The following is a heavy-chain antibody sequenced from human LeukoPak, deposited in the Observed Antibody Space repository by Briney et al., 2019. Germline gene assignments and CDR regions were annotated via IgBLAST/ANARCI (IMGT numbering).Heavy chain of an antibody. J-gene: IGHJ4*02. Sequence: PGGSLRLSCSASGFTFSSYAMHWVRKAQGKGLEYVSAISSNGGSTYYADSVKGRFTISRDDSKNTLYLQMNSLKTEDTAVYYCTTRGRYQYNWNDDDYWGQGTLVTVSS. CDR2: ISSNGGST. D-gene: IGHD1-1*01. CDR1: GFTFSSYA. V-gene: IGHV3-64*04. CDR3: TTRGRYQYNWNDDDY.